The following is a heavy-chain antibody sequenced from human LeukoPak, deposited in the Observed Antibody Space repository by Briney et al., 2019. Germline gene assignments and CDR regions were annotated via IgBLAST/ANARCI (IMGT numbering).Heavy chain of an antibody. V-gene: IGHV3-30*04. CDR1: GFTFSSYT. Sequence: GGSLRLSCAASGFTFSSYTMYWVRQAPGKGLEWVAVISYDGSNKYYADSVKGRFTISRDNSKNTLYLQMNSLRAEDTAVYYCARDRYDFWSGYLFDYWGQGTLVTVSS. CDR3: ARDRYDFWSGYLFDY. CDR2: ISYDGSNK. J-gene: IGHJ4*02. D-gene: IGHD3-3*01.